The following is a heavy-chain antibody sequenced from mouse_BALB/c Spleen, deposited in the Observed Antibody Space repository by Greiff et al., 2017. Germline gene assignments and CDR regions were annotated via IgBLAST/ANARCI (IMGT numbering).Heavy chain of an antibody. V-gene: IGHV2-9*02. J-gene: IGHJ4*01. CDR1: GFSLTSYG. Sequence: QVQLKESGPGLVAPSQSLSITCTVSGFSLTSYGVHWVSQPPGKGLEWLGVIWAGGSTNYNSALMSRLSISKDNSKSQVFLKMNSLQTDDTAMYYCARGENSLLRLRAMDYWGQGTSVTVSS. CDR2: IWAGGST. CDR3: ARGENSLLRLRAMDY. D-gene: IGHD1-2*01.